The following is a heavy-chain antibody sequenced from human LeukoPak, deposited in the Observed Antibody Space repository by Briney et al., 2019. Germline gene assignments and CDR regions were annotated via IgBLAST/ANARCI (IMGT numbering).Heavy chain of an antibody. D-gene: IGHD3-10*01. CDR3: AQSLGASTWFGNWFDP. CDR2: IYYSGST. Sequence: PSETLSLTCTVSGASISRSDYFWGWIRQPPGKGLEWIGSIYYSGSTYYSPSLKGRVTISVDTSKNQFSLKLNSVTAADTAVYYCAQSLGASTWFGNWFDPWGQGTLVTVSS. J-gene: IGHJ5*02. V-gene: IGHV4-39*01. CDR1: GASISRSDYF.